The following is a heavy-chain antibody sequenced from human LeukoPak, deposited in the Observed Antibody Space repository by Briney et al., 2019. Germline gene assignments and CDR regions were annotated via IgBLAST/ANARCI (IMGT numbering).Heavy chain of an antibody. D-gene: IGHD3-10*01. CDR1: GFTFSGSA. Sequence: GGSLRLSCAASGFTFSGSALHWVRQASGKGLEWIGRIRSKTNNYATTYAASVTGRFTISRDDAENTAYLQMNSLRAEDTAVYYCAKGGRVGGGITMIRGVRNFYYYMDVWGKGTTVIIS. J-gene: IGHJ6*03. V-gene: IGHV3-73*01. CDR2: IRSKTNNYAT. CDR3: AKGGRVGGGITMIRGVRNFYYYMDV.